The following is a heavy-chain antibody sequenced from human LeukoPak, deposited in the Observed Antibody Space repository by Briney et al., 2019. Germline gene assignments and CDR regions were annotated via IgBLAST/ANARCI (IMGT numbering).Heavy chain of an antibody. J-gene: IGHJ4*02. D-gene: IGHD3-10*01. CDR2: ISSNGGST. CDR3: VKDGSGSYYTYYFDY. CDR1: GFTFSRYA. Sequence: GGSLRLSCSASGFTFSRYAMHWVRQAPGKGLEYVSAISSNGGSTYYADSVKGRFTISRDNSKNTLYLQMSSLRAEDMAVYYCVKDGSGSYYTYYFDYWGQGTLVTVSS. V-gene: IGHV3-64D*06.